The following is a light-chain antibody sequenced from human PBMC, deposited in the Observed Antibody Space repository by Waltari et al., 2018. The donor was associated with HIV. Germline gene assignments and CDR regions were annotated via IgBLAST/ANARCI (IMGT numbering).Light chain of an antibody. Sequence: EIVMMRSPATLSLSLGEKAPLSSRASHSVSSNLAWYQQKPGQAPRLLIYGASTRATGIPARFSGSGSGTEFTLTISSLQSEDFAVYYCQQYNKWPLTFGEGTKVEIK. J-gene: IGKJ4*01. CDR3: QQYNKWPLT. V-gene: IGKV3D-15*01. CDR2: GAS. CDR1: HSVSSN.